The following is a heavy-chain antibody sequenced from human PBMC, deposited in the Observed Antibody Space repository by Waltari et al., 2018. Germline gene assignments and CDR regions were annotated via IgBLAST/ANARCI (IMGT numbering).Heavy chain of an antibody. CDR1: GFTFSSYA. CDR3: AKDRWNDDRGDV. J-gene: IGHJ6*02. Sequence: EVQLLESGGGLVQPGGSLRLSCAASGFTFSSYAMSWVRQAPGKGLEWVSAISGSGGSTYYADAVKGRFTSSRDNSKNTLYLQMNSLRAEDTAVYYCAKDRWNDDRGDVWGQGTTVTVSS. V-gene: IGHV3-23*01. D-gene: IGHD1-1*01. CDR2: ISGSGGST.